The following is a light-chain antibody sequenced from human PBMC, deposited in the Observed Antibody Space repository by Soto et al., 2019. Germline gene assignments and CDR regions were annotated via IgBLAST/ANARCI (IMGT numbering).Light chain of an antibody. CDR3: SSYSSSSTLV. CDR2: EVS. CDR1: SSDVGGHKY. J-gene: IGLJ1*01. V-gene: IGLV2-14*01. Sequence: QSALTQPASVSGSPGQSITIACTGTSSDVGGHKYVSWYQQHPGKAPKLMIYEVSNRPSGVSNRFSGSKSGNTASLTISGLQAEDEADYYCSSYSSSSTLVFGTGTKVTVL.